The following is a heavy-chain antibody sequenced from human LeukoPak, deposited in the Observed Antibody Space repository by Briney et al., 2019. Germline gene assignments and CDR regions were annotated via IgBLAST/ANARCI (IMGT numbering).Heavy chain of an antibody. CDR1: GYTFTNYG. CDR3: ARGLGYCSSTSCYGYYGMDV. Sequence: ASVKVSCKTSGYTFTNYGMHWVRQAPGQRLEWMGWINGGNGNAKYSQNFQGRVTIIRDTSASTAYMELSSLRSEDTAVYYCARGLGYCSSTSCYGYYGMDVWGQGTTVTVSS. D-gene: IGHD2-2*01. CDR2: INGGNGNA. V-gene: IGHV1-3*01. J-gene: IGHJ6*02.